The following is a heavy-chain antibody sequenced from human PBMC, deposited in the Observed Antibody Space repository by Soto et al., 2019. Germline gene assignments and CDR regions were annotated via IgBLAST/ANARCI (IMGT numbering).Heavy chain of an antibody. J-gene: IGHJ4*02. D-gene: IGHD2-15*01. Sequence: PGESLKISCKASGYIFIDYWIGWVRQMPGKGLEWMGIVYPRDSDTRYSPSFQGQVTISAYRSTGTAFLQWRSLKASDTALYYCARPPLPGYSIHFNSWGQGTLVTVS. CDR1: GYIFIDYW. CDR2: VYPRDSDT. V-gene: IGHV5-51*01. CDR3: ARPPLPGYSIHFNS.